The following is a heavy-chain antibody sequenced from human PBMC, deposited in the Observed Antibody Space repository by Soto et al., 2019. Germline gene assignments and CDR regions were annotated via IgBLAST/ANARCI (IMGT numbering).Heavy chain of an antibody. J-gene: IGHJ4*01. CDR1: GGSISSYY. D-gene: IGHD6-13*01. Sequence: SETLSLTCTVSGGSISSYYWSWIRQLPGKGLEWIGYIYYSGSTNYNPSLKSQVTISVDTSKNQFSLKLSSVTAAGTDVYYCSRIPHSSSGYFDYWDQATLVTVSS. V-gene: IGHV4-59*01. CDR3: SRIPHSSSGYFDY. CDR2: IYYSGST.